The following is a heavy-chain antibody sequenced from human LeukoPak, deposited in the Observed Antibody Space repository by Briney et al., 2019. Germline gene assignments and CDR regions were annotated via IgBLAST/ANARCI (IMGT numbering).Heavy chain of an antibody. Sequence: SETLSLTCTVSGVSIRNYYWSWIRQPPGKGLEWIGYVYYRGNTDYNPSLESRVTISVDTSKNQFSLKLSSVTAADTAVYYCARDEARVLDYWGQGALVTVSS. J-gene: IGHJ4*02. CDR3: ARDEARVLDY. CDR1: GVSIRNYY. CDR2: VYYRGNT. V-gene: IGHV4-59*01.